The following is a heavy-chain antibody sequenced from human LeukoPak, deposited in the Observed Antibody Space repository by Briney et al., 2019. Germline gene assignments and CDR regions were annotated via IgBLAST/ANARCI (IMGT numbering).Heavy chain of an antibody. CDR3: AKASTSYGYKDDAFDI. CDR2: ISWDSRTI. Sequence: GGTLRLSCAASGFTFGDYAMNWGRQAPGKGLEWVSGISWDSRTINYADSVRGRFTISRDNAKSSLYLQMNSLRPEDTALYYCAKASTSYGYKDDAFDIWGQGTMVTVSS. D-gene: IGHD3-16*01. CDR1: GFTFGDYA. V-gene: IGHV3-9*01. J-gene: IGHJ3*02.